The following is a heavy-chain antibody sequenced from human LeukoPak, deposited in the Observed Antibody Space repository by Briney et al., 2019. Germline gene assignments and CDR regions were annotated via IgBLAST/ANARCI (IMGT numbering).Heavy chain of an antibody. CDR2: INHSGST. CDR3: ARHKDSSSWYSHLDY. D-gene: IGHD6-13*01. Sequence: PSESLSLTCAVYGGSFSGYYWSWIRQPPGKGLEWIGEINHSGSTNYNPSLKSRVTISVDTSKDQFSLKLSSVTAADTAVYYCARHKDSSSWYSHLDYWGQGTLVTVSS. V-gene: IGHV4-34*01. CDR1: GGSFSGYY. J-gene: IGHJ4*02.